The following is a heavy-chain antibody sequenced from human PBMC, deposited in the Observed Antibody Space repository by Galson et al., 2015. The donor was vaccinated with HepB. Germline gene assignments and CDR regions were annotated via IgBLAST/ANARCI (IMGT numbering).Heavy chain of an antibody. J-gene: IGHJ6*02. V-gene: IGHV3-49*03. CDR3: AREVGSGSYYFGVGAPYYNYGMDV. Sequence: FLRLSCAASGFTFGDYAMSWFRQAPGKGLEWVGFIRRKAYGGTTEYAASVKGRFTISRDDSKSIAYLQMNSLKTEDTAVYYCAREVGSGSYYFGVGAPYYNYGMDVWGQGTTGTVSS. CDR1: GFTFGDYA. CDR2: IRRKAYGGTT. D-gene: IGHD3-10*01.